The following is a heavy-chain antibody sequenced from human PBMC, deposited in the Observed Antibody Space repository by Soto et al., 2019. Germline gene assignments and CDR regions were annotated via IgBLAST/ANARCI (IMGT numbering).Heavy chain of an antibody. D-gene: IGHD6-6*01. CDR1: GYSFTSYW. CDR2: IDPSDSYT. V-gene: IGHV5-10-1*01. Sequence: GESLKISCKGSGYSFTSYWISWVRQMPGKGLEWMGRIDPSDSYTNYSPSFQGHVTLSADKSISTAYLQWSSLKASDTAMYYCARLLPQYSSSTGSDYWGQGTLVTVSS. CDR3: ARLLPQYSSSTGSDY. J-gene: IGHJ4*02.